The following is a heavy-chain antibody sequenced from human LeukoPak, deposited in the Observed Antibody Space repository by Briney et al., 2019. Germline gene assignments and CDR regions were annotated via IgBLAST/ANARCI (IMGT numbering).Heavy chain of an antibody. CDR3: AKEGSYGDFDY. CDR2: ISGNNDDT. J-gene: IGHJ4*02. CDR1: GFTFSDYS. D-gene: IGHD4-17*01. V-gene: IGHV3-23*01. Sequence: PGGSLRLSCAAAAASGFTFSDYSMNWVRQAPGKGLEWVSVISGNNDDTYYADSVKGRFTISRDNSKNTLYLQLNSLRVEDTGVYYCAKEGSYGDFDYWGQGTLVTVSS.